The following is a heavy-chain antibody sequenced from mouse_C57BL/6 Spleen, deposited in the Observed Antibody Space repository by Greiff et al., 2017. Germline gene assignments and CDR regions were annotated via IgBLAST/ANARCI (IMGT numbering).Heavy chain of an antibody. CDR1: GFTFSSYG. V-gene: IGHV5-6*01. CDR2: ISSGGSYT. Sequence: EVNLVESGGDLVKPGGSLKLSCAASGFTFSSYGMSWVRQTPDKRLEWVATISSGGSYTYYPDSVKGRFTISRDNAKNTLYLQMSSLKSEDTAMYYCARQMVTTGYYFDYWGQGTTLTVSS. J-gene: IGHJ2*01. CDR3: ARQMVTTGYYFDY. D-gene: IGHD2-2*01.